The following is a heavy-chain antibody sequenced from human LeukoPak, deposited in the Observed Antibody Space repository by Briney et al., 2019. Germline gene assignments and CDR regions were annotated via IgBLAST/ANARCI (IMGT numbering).Heavy chain of an antibody. CDR1: GFTFSSYS. V-gene: IGHV3-48*01. CDR3: ARDSVGYSYGSIRRGIWFDP. Sequence: GGSPRLSCAASGFTFSSYSMNWVRQVPGKGLEWVSYISSSSSTIYYADSVKGRFTISRDNAKNSLYLQMNSLRAEDTAVYYCARDSVGYSYGSIRRGIWFDPWGQGTLVTVSS. D-gene: IGHD5-18*01. CDR2: ISSSSSTI. J-gene: IGHJ5*02.